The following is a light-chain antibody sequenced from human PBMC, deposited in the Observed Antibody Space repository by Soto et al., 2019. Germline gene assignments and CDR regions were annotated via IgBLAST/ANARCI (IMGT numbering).Light chain of an antibody. CDR2: GAS. CDR1: QSVSSN. CDR3: QQYNSWPPLT. J-gene: IGKJ4*01. Sequence: EIVMTQSPATLSVSPGERATLSCRASQSVSSNLAWYQQKPGQAPRLLIYGASTRATGIPARFSGSGSGTEFTLTISSLPSEDLAVYYCQQYNSWPPLTLGGGTKVEIK. V-gene: IGKV3-15*01.